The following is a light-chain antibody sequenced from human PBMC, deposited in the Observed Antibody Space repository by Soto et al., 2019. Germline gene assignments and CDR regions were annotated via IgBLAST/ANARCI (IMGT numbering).Light chain of an antibody. CDR1: DIGTKL. CDR3: QVWDSSSDIYV. Sequence: SYELTQPPSVSVAPGGKASITREQSDIGTKLVQWYQQKPGQAPVLVMSDDDDRPSGIPERFSGYNSVNTATLTISRVEAGDEADYYCQVWDSSSDIYVFGTGTKVTVL. CDR2: DDD. J-gene: IGLJ1*01. V-gene: IGLV3-21*04.